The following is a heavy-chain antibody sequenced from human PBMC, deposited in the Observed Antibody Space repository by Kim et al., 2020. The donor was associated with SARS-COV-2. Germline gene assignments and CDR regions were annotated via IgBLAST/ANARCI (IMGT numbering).Heavy chain of an antibody. CDR1: GFTFRNYW. CDR3: VRDQIDCYHSPGDDFDF. CDR2: INREASII. J-gene: IGHJ4*02. Sequence: GGSLRLSCAASGFTFRNYWMHWVRQVPGKGLVWVSRINREASIITYADSVKGRFTISRDNAKNTLYLQMNSLRAEDTAVYYCVRDQIDCYHSPGDDFDFWRQGTLVTVSS. D-gene: IGHD2-21*01. V-gene: IGHV3-74*03.